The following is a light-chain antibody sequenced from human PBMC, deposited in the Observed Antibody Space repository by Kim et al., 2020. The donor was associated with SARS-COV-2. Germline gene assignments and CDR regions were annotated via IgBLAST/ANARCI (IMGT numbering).Light chain of an antibody. Sequence: DIQMTQSPSSVSASVGDRVTITCRASQGINSWLAWYQQKPGKAPKLLISAASNLESGVPSRFSGSGSGTDFTLIISVLQPEDFATYYCQQANSFPITFGQGTRLEI. CDR1: QGINSW. J-gene: IGKJ5*01. CDR2: AAS. V-gene: IGKV1-12*01. CDR3: QQANSFPIT.